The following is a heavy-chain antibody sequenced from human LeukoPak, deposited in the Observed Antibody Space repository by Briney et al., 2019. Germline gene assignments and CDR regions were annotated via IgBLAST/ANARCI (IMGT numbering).Heavy chain of an antibody. CDR2: IIIDGIAT. CDR3: ARMDKIAQ. CDR1: VFTFSSYL. J-gene: IGHJ4*02. V-gene: IGHV3-74*01. Sequence: GALRHSSAAPVFTFSSYLMHCVRQALGKGRWCVSHIIIDGIATDYTDSVRGRLSISRDNAKNTMYMQMNSLRAEDPAVYYCARMDKIAQWGQGTLVTVS. D-gene: IGHD2-21*01.